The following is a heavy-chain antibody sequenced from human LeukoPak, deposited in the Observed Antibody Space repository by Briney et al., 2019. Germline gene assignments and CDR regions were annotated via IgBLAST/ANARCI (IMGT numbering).Heavy chain of an antibody. J-gene: IGHJ5*02. CDR2: ISRSGGTT. D-gene: IGHD3-9*01. Sequence: PGGSLRLSCAASGFTFSTYAMSWVRQAPGKGLEWVSSISRSGGTTYYADSVKGQFTISRDNSKNTLYLQMNSLRAEDTAVYYCARAPTYYDILTGYSDSNWFDPWGQGTLVTVSS. CDR1: GFTFSTYA. V-gene: IGHV3-23*01. CDR3: ARAPTYYDILTGYSDSNWFDP.